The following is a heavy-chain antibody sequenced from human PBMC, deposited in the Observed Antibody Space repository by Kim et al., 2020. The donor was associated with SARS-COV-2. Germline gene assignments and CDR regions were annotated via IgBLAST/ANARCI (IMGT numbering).Heavy chain of an antibody. D-gene: IGHD6-13*01. CDR3: AVTSLSIAAAGLDY. Sequence: SETLSLTCTVSGGSISSSSYYWGWIRQPPGKGLEWIGSIYYSGSTYYNPSLKSRVTISVDTSKNQFSLKLSSVTAADTAVYYCAVTSLSIAAAGLDYWGQGTLVTVSS. J-gene: IGHJ4*02. CDR1: GGSISSSSYY. CDR2: IYYSGST. V-gene: IGHV4-39*07.